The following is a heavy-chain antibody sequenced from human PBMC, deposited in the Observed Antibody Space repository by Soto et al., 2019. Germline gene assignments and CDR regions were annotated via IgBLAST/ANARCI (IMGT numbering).Heavy chain of an antibody. CDR1: GGSISSGDYY. V-gene: IGHV4-31*11. Sequence: TLSLTCAVSGGSISSGDYYWVWIRHHPGKGLEWIGYIPYSGRTYYNPSLKSRVTISVDTSKNQFSLKLSSVTAADTAVYYCALYYGSARYLNWFDPWGQGTLVTVSS. CDR3: ALYYGSARYLNWFDP. D-gene: IGHD3-10*01. J-gene: IGHJ5*02. CDR2: IPYSGRT.